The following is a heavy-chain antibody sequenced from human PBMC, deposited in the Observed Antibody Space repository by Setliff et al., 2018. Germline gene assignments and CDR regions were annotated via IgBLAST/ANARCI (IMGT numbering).Heavy chain of an antibody. Sequence: KPSETLSLTCAVYGGSFSGYYWSWIRQPPGKGLEWIGEINHSGSTNYNPSLKSRVTISVDTSKNQFSLTLSSVTAADTAVYYCARDRITIFGVVIPFDYWGQGTLVTVSS. CDR2: INHSGST. CDR3: ARDRITIFGVVIPFDY. CDR1: GGSFSGYY. D-gene: IGHD3-3*01. V-gene: IGHV4-34*01. J-gene: IGHJ4*02.